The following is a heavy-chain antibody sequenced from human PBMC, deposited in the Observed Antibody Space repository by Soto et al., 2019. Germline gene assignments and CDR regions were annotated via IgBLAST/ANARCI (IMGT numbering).Heavy chain of an antibody. V-gene: IGHV3-30*03. Sequence: QVQLVESGGGVVQPGRSLRLSCAASGFTFSSYGMHWVRQAPGKGLEWVAVISYDGSNKYYADSVKGRFTISRDNSKNTLYPQMNSLRAEDTAVYYCVTGELLPADYWGQGTLVTVSS. CDR1: GFTFSSYG. CDR3: VTGELLPADY. D-gene: IGHD1-26*01. J-gene: IGHJ4*02. CDR2: ISYDGSNK.